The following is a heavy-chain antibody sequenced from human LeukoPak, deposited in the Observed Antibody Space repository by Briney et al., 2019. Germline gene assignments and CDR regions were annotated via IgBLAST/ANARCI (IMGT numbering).Heavy chain of an antibody. CDR1: GFTFSSYA. V-gene: IGHV3-23*01. CDR3: AEDSGYRSSWYDFDY. Sequence: PGGSLRLSCAASGFTFSSYAMTWVRQAPGKGLEWVSAISGSGGSTYYADSVKGRFTMSRDNSKNTLYLQMSSLRAEDTAVYYCAEDSGYRSSWYDFDYWGQGTLVTVSS. D-gene: IGHD6-13*01. CDR2: ISGSGGST. J-gene: IGHJ4*02.